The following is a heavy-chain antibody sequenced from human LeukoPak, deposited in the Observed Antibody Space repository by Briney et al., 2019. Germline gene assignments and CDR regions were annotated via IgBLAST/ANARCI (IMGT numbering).Heavy chain of an antibody. D-gene: IGHD3-3*01. V-gene: IGHV1-2*02. J-gene: IGHJ3*02. CDR2: INPNSGGT. CDR3: ASEITIFGEVSTFDI. Sequence: ASVKVSCKASGYTFTGYYIHWVRQAPGQGLEWMGWINPNSGGTNYAQKFQGRVTMTRDTSITTAYMELSRLRSDDTAVYYCASEITIFGEVSTFDIWGQGTMVTVSS. CDR1: GYTFTGYY.